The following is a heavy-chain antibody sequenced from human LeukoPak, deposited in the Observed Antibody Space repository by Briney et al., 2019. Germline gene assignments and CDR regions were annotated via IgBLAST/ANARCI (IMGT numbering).Heavy chain of an antibody. D-gene: IGHD3-10*01. CDR3: AREQYGSDDALDI. Sequence: GRSLRLSCAASGFTFGDYGMHWVRQAPGKGVEGVAVIWYDGSNQYYVDSVKGRFTISRDNSKNTVHLQMNSLRVEDTAVYYCAREQYGSDDALDIWGQGTMVTVSS. J-gene: IGHJ3*02. CDR2: IWYDGSNQ. CDR1: GFTFGDYG. V-gene: IGHV3-33*01.